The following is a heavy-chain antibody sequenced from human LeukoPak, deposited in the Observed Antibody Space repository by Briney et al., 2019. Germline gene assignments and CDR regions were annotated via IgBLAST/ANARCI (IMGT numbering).Heavy chain of an antibody. Sequence: GGSLRLSCAASGFTVSSNYMSWVRQAPRKGLEWVSVIYSGGSTYYADSVKGRFTISRDNSKNTLYLQMNSLRAEDTAVYYCANGFGESRVPFDPWGQGTLVTVSS. CDR1: GFTVSSNY. J-gene: IGHJ5*02. D-gene: IGHD3-10*01. CDR2: IYSGGST. CDR3: ANGFGESRVPFDP. V-gene: IGHV3-66*01.